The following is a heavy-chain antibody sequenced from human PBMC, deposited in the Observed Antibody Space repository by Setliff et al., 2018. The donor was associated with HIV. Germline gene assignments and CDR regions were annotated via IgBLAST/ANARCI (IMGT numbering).Heavy chain of an antibody. J-gene: IGHJ5*02. V-gene: IGHV5-51*01. Sequence: PGESLKISCKGSGYSFTSYWIGWVRQMPGKGLEWMGIIYPGDSDTRYSPSFQGQVTISADKFISTAYLQWSSLKASDTAMYYCARHRHSGYYDVLTGVNWFDPWGQGTLVTVSS. D-gene: IGHD3-9*01. CDR2: IYPGDSDT. CDR1: GYSFTSYW. CDR3: ARHRHSGYYDVLTGVNWFDP.